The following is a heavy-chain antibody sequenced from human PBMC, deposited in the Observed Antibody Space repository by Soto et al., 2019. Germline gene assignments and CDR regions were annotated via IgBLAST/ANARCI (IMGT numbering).Heavy chain of an antibody. Sequence: EVQLVASGGGLVKPGGSLRLSGGASKATAWMSWVRQAPGKGLEGVGRIKSKAVGETIDYAAPVQGRFTISRDDSKDMVYLEMNSLKIEDTAVYSCGDLDGSYFGMDVWGQGTTVIVSS. J-gene: IGHJ6*02. CDR2: IKSKAVGETI. CDR1: KATAW. D-gene: IGHD3-10*01. CDR3: GDLDGSYFGMDV. V-gene: IGHV3-15*01.